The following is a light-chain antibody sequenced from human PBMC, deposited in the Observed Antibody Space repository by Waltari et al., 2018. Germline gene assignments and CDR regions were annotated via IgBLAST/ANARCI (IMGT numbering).Light chain of an antibody. V-gene: IGLV3-1*01. CDR1: KLGHKF. CDR3: QAWDSSSDSYV. J-gene: IGLJ1*01. CDR2: QDK. Sequence: SYELTQPPSVSVSAGQTASITCSGDKLGHKFVCWFQQRPGQSPVLVIYQDKKRPSGIPERFSGSNSGNTATLTISGTQPLDEAYYYCQAWDSSSDSYVFGSGTKVTV.